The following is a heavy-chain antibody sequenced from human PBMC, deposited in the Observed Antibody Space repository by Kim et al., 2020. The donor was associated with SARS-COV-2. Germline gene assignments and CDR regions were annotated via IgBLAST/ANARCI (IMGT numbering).Heavy chain of an antibody. Sequence: SRTYADPVKCRYTISSDNAKNTLFLQMDSLSGDDTAVYYCARGPGGGAGRWGQGTLVTVSS. CDR3: ARGPGGGAGR. J-gene: IGHJ4*02. V-gene: IGHV3-74*01. CDR2: SR. D-gene: IGHD3-16*01.